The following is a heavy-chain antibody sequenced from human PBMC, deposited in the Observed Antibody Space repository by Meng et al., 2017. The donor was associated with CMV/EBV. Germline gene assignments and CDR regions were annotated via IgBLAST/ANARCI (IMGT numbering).Heavy chain of an antibody. CDR3: ARNPITMVRGVIRVAAFDI. D-gene: IGHD3-10*01. CDR2: IYHSGST. V-gene: IGHV4-38-2*02. J-gene: IGHJ3*02. CDR1: GSSISSGYY. Sequence: SETLSLTCTVPGSSISSGYYWGWIRQPPGKGLEWIGSIYHSGSTYYNPSLKSRVTISVDTSKNQFSLKLSSVTAADTAVYYCARNPITMVRGVIRVAAFDIWGQGTMVTVSS.